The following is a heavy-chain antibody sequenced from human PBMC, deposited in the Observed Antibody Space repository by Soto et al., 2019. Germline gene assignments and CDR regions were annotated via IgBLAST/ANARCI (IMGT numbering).Heavy chain of an antibody. CDR2: IYYSGST. J-gene: IGHJ5*02. CDR3: ARADSYCSSTSCYKDWFDP. CDR1: GGSISSGGYY. V-gene: IGHV4-31*03. D-gene: IGHD2-2*02. Sequence: PSETLSLTCTVSGGSISSGGYYWSWIRQHPGKGLEWIGYIYYSGSTYYNTSLKSRVTISVDTSKNQFSLKLSSVTAADTAVYYCARADSYCSSTSCYKDWFDPWGQGTLVTVSS.